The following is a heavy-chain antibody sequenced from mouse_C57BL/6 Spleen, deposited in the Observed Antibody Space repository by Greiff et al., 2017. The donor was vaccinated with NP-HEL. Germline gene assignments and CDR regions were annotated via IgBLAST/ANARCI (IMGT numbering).Heavy chain of an antibody. J-gene: IGHJ4*01. D-gene: IGHD2-3*01. Sequence: VHVKQSVAELVRPGASVKLSCTASGFNIKNTYMHWVKQRPEQGLEWIGRIDPANGNTKYAPKFQGKATITADSSTNTAYLRRSSLTAEDTAIYYCARDGSCAMDSWGQGTSGAVSS. CDR2: IDPANGNT. CDR3: ARDGSCAMDS. CDR1: GFNIKNTY. V-gene: IGHV14-3*01.